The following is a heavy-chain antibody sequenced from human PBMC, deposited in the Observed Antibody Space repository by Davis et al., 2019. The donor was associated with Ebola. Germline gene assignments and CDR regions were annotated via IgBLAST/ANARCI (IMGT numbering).Heavy chain of an antibody. CDR2: INPNSGGT. CDR1: GYTFTGYY. CDR3: ARDLHKLRFLEWPRRGNYGMDV. Sequence: ASVKVSCKASGYTFTGYYMHWVRQAPGQGLEWMGWINPNSGGTNYAQKFQGWVTMTRDTSISTAYMELSRLRSEDTAVYYCARDLHKLRFLEWPRRGNYGMDVWGQGTTVTVSS. D-gene: IGHD3-3*01. J-gene: IGHJ6*02. V-gene: IGHV1-2*04.